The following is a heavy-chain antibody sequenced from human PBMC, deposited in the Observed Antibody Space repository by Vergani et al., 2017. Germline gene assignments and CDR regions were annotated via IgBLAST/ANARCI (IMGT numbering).Heavy chain of an antibody. CDR2: IYSGGST. CDR3: GGSGSYREINY. V-gene: IGHV3-53*02. CDR1: GFTVSSNY. D-gene: IGHD3-10*01. Sequence: EVQLVETGGGLIQPGGSLRLSCAASGFTVSSNYMSWVRQAPGKGLEWVSVIYSGGSTYYADSVKGRFTISRDNSKNTLYLHMNSLRAEDTAVYYCGGSGSYREINYWGQGTLVTVSS. J-gene: IGHJ4*02.